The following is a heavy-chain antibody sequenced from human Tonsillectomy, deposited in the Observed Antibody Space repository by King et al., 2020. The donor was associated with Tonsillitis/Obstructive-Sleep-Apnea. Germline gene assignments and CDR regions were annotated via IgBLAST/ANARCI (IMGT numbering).Heavy chain of an antibody. Sequence: ITLKESGPTLVKPTQTLTLTCTFSGFSLSTSGVGEGWIRQPPGQALEWLALIYWDDDKRYSPSLKSRLTITKDTSKNQVVLTMTNMDPVDTATYYCAHQDIVVVPAATKNEYYYYYMDVWGKGTTVTVSS. CDR3: AHQDIVVVPAATKNEYYYYYMDV. D-gene: IGHD2-2*01. J-gene: IGHJ6*03. CDR1: GFSLSTSGVG. CDR2: IYWDDDK. V-gene: IGHV2-5*02.